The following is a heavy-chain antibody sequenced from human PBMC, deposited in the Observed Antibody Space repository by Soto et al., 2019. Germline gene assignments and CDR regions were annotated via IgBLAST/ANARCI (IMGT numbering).Heavy chain of an antibody. CDR2: IYPGDSDS. V-gene: IGHV5-51*01. J-gene: IGHJ4*02. Sequence: EESLKISCKGSGFTFTSYWIAWVRQMPGKGLEWMGIIYPGDSDSSYSPSFQGQVTISADKSISTAYLHWSSLKASDTAIYYCAKHEGYCSTTTCSNFDYWGQGTLVTVSS. D-gene: IGHD2-2*01. CDR1: GFTFTSYW. CDR3: AKHEGYCSTTTCSNFDY.